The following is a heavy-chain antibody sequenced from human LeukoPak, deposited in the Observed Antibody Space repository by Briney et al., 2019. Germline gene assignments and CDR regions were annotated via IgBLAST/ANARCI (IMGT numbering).Heavy chain of an antibody. CDR1: GFTFSSYE. CDR2: ISSSSSTI. V-gene: IGHV3-48*01. J-gene: IGHJ4*02. D-gene: IGHD2-2*01. CDR3: ARDGMVVVPAATFDY. Sequence: GGSLRLSCAASGFTFSSYEMNWVRQAPGKGLEWVSYISSSSSTIYYADSVKGRFTISRDNAKNSLYLQMNSLRAEDTAVYYCARDGMVVVPAATFDYWGQGTLVTVSS.